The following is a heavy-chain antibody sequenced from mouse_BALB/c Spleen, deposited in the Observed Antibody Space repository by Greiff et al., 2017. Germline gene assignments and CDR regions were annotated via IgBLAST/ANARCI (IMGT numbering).Heavy chain of an antibody. CDR3: ARYPGSSSYYFDY. D-gene: IGHD1-1*01. V-gene: IGHV3-8*02. J-gene: IGHJ2*01. CDR1: GDSITSGY. Sequence: EVQRVESGPSLVKPSQTLSLTCSVTGDSITSGYWNWIRKFPGNKLEYMGYISYSGSTYYNPSLKSRISITRDTSKNQYYLQLNSVTTEDTATYYCARYPGSSSYYFDYWGQGTTLTVSS. CDR2: ISYSGST.